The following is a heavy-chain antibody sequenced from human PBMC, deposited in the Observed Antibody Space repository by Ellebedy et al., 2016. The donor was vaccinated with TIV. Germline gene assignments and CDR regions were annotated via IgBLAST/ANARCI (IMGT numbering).Heavy chain of an antibody. CDR1: GFSFRAYW. CDR3: VRPFGPGGFDI. Sequence: GESLKISCAASGFSFRAYWMHWVRQAPGKGLVWVSHINSDGITTNYADSVKGRFTISRDNAQNTLFLQMNSLRVEDSAVYYCVRPFGPGGFDIWGQGIMVTVSS. D-gene: IGHD3-10*01. J-gene: IGHJ3*02. CDR2: INSDGITT. V-gene: IGHV3-74*01.